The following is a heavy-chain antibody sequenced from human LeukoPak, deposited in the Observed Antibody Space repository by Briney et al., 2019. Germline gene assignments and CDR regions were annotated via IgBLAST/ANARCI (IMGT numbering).Heavy chain of an antibody. D-gene: IGHD2-2*02. CDR1: AITFSTYA. J-gene: IGHJ3*02. V-gene: IGHV3-23*01. Sequence: PGGSLRLSCAASAITFSTYAMSWVRQAPGKGLEWVSTISSSGGRTYYADSVKGRFTISRDNAKNTLYLQMNSLRAEDTAVYYCAKEWPGGYCSITSCYTSAFDIWGQETMVTVSS. CDR2: ISSSGGRT. CDR3: AKEWPGGYCSITSCYTSAFDI.